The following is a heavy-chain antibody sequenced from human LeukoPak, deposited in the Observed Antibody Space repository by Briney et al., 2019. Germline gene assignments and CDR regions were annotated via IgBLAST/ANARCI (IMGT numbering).Heavy chain of an antibody. Sequence: PGGSLRLSSAASGFTFSIYAMSWVRQTPGKGLEWVSAISGSGGNTYYADSVKGRFTISRDNSKNTLYLQMYSLRADDTAVYYCAKGPLTEVAGTTWDYWGQGTLVTVSS. V-gene: IGHV3-23*01. CDR3: AKGPLTEVAGTTWDY. CDR1: GFTFSIYA. J-gene: IGHJ4*02. D-gene: IGHD6-19*01. CDR2: ISGSGGNT.